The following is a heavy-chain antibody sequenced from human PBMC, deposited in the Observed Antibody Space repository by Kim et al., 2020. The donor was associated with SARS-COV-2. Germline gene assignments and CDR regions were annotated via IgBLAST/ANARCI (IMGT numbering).Heavy chain of an antibody. CDR1: GGSISSYY. CDR3: ARDWSGAFPEMATIKGGYYYYGMDV. J-gene: IGHJ6*02. D-gene: IGHD5-12*01. CDR2: IYASGST. V-gene: IGHV4-4*07. Sequence: SETLSLTCTVSGGSISSYYWSWIRQPAGKGLEWIGRIYASGSTNYNPSLKSRVTMSVDTSKNQFSLKLSSVTAADTAVYYCARDWSGAFPEMATIKGGYYYYGMDVWGQGTTVTVSS.